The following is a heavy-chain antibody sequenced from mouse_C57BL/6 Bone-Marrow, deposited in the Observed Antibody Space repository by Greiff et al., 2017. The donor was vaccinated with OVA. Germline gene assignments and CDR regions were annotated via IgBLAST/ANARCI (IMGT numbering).Heavy chain of an antibody. D-gene: IGHD1-1*01. CDR1: GYAFSSSW. CDR3: ARWGYGSSFDY. CDR2: IYPGDGDT. Sequence: VQLMESGPELVKPGASVKISCKASGYAFSSSWMNWVKQRPGKGLEWIGRIYPGDGDTNYNGKFKGKATLTADKSSSTAYTQLSSLTSEDSAVYFCARWGYGSSFDYWGQGTTLTVSS. V-gene: IGHV1-82*01. J-gene: IGHJ2*01.